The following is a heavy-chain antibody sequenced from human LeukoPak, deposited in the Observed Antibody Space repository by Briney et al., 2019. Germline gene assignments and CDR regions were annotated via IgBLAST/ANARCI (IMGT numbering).Heavy chain of an antibody. J-gene: IGHJ6*02. CDR2: INPNSGGT. CDR3: ASCEYSSSSRNYYYGMDV. V-gene: IGHV1-2*04. Sequence: ASVKVSCKASGYTFTGYYMHWVRQAPGQGLEWMGWINPNSGGTNYAQKFQGWVTMTRDTSISTAYMELSRLRSDDTAVYYCASCEYSSSSRNYYYGMDVWGQGTTVTVSS. CDR1: GYTFTGYY. D-gene: IGHD6-6*01.